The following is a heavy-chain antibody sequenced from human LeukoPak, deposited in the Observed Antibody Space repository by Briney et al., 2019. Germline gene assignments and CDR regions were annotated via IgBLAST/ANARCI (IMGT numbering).Heavy chain of an antibody. J-gene: IGHJ4*02. CDR1: GVSISSSNSY. V-gene: IGHV4-39*07. CDR3: ARDDYGGNDY. D-gene: IGHD4-23*01. CDR2: IYYTGNT. Sequence: SETLSLTCTVSGVSISSSNSYWGWIRQPPGKGLEWIGSIYYTGNTYYNASLKGRVTISVDTSKNQFSLKLSSVTAADTAVYYCARDDYGGNDYWGQGTLVTVSS.